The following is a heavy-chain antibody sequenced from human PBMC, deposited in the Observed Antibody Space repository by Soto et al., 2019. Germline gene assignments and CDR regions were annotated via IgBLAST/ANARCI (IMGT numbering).Heavy chain of an antibody. CDR1: GGTFSSYA. V-gene: IGHV1-69*13. D-gene: IGHD3-3*01. Sequence: GASVKVSCKASGGTFSSYAISWVRQAPGQGFEWMGGIIPIFGTANYAQKFQGRVTITADESTSTAYMELSSLRSEDTAVYYCARFTIFGVDSYYYGMDVWGQGTTVTVSS. J-gene: IGHJ6*02. CDR2: IIPIFGTA. CDR3: ARFTIFGVDSYYYGMDV.